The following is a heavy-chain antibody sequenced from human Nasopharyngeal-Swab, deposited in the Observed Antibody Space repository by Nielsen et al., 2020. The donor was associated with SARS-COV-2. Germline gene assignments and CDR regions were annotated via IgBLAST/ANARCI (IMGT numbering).Heavy chain of an antibody. D-gene: IGHD1-1*01. CDR3: AKGQRTSGTRAFDI. CDR2: ISGTGGRT. CDR1: GFTFSTYA. J-gene: IGHJ3*02. V-gene: IGHV3-23*01. Sequence: GGSLRLSCAASGFTFSTYAMSWVRQAPGKGLEWVSGISGTGGRTYYADSVKGRFTISRDDSKNTLYLQMNSLRAENTAVYYCAKGQRTSGTRAFDIWGQGTMVTVSS.